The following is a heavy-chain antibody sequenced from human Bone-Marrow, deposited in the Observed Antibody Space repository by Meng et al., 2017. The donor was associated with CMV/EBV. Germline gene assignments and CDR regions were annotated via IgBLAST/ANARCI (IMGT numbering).Heavy chain of an antibody. CDR3: ARDARRYSGTYYYYYGMDV. CDR1: GFTFSSYA. Sequence: GESLKISCAASGFTFSSYAMSWVRQAPGKGLEWVSSISGGDGSTYSADSVKGRFTISRDNSKNTVFLQMSSLRAEDTAVYYCARDARRYSGTYYYYYGMDVWGQGTTVTFSS. J-gene: IGHJ6*02. V-gene: IGHV3-23*01. D-gene: IGHD1-26*01. CDR2: ISGGDGST.